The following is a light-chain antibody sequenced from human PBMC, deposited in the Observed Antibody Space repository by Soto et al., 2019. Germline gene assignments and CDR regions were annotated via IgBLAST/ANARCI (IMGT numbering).Light chain of an antibody. CDR1: SSNIGAGYE. CDR3: QSYDSSLYV. Sequence: QSALTQPPSVSGAPGQRVTISCTGSSSNIGAGYEVHWYQQLPGTAPKLLIYGNSNRPSGVPDRFSGSKSGTSASLAITGLQAEDEADYYCQSYDSSLYVFGTGTKVTVL. CDR2: GNS. J-gene: IGLJ1*01. V-gene: IGLV1-40*01.